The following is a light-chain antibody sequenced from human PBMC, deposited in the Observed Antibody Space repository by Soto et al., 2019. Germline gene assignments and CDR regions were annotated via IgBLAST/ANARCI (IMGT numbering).Light chain of an antibody. CDR2: GNS. CDR1: SSNIGAGYD. CDR3: QSYDSSLSEG. J-gene: IGLJ1*01. V-gene: IGLV1-40*01. Sequence: QSVLTQPPSVSGAPGQRVTISCTGSSSNIGAGYDVHWYQQLPGTAPKLLIYGNSNRPSGVPDRFSGSKSGTSASLAITGLQAEDEADYYCQSYDSSLSEGFGTGTQLTVL.